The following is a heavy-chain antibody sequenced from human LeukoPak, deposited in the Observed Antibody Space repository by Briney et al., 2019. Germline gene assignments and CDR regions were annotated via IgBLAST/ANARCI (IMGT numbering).Heavy chain of an antibody. D-gene: IGHD3-10*01. CDR2: FYYSGCT. CDR1: GGSIGSYY. V-gene: IGHV4-59*01. CDR3: ARAQGETYYYGSGSYVYYFDY. Sequence: PSETLSLTCTVSGGSIGSYYWSWLRQPRGEGLVWIGYFYYSGCTNYNPSLKCRVTISVDTSKYQFSLKLSSVTAADTAVYYCARAQGETYYYGSGSYVYYFDYWGQGTLVTVSS. J-gene: IGHJ4*02.